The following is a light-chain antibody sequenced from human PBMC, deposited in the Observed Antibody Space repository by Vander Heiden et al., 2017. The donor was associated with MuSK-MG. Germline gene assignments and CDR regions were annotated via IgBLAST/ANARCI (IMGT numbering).Light chain of an antibody. V-gene: IGKV3-11*01. CDR1: QSVSIY. J-gene: IGKJ4*01. CDR3: QQHSSWPPLA. CDR2: EAS. Sequence: EIVLTQSPATLSLSPGERATLSCRASQSVSIYLAWYQQKPGQAPRLLIYEASSRATGIPARFSGSGYGTDFTLTISSREPEDFAVYYCQQHSSWPPLAFGGGTKVEIK.